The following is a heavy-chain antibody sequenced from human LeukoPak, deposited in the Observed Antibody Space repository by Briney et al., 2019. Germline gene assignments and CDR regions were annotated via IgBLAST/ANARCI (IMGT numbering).Heavy chain of an antibody. CDR3: ARDDCSSISCYHNWFDP. CDR1: GFTFSSYA. CDR2: ISSNGGST. D-gene: IGHD2-2*01. V-gene: IGHV3-64*04. J-gene: IGHJ5*02. Sequence: GGSLRLSCSASGFTFSSYAMHWVRQAPGKGLEYVSAISSNGGSTYYADSVKGRFTISRDNAKNSLYLQMNSLRAEDTAVYYCARDDCSSISCYHNWFDPWGQGTLVTVSS.